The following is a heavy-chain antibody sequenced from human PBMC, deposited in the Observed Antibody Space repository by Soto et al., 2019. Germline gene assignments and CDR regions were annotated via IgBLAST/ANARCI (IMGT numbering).Heavy chain of an antibody. CDR1: GGTFRNYP. CDR3: ARSTLVVLNYFES. Sequence: QVQLVQFGTEVKKPGSSVKVSCKASGGTFRNYPINWVRQAPGQGLEWMGSIFPLTDIPDYAQNFQARLTISADKSTSTAYMELSGLTSDDTAMYFCARSTLVVLNYFESWGQGTLVTVSS. D-gene: IGHD1-1*01. V-gene: IGHV1-69*02. CDR2: IFPLTDIP. J-gene: IGHJ4*02.